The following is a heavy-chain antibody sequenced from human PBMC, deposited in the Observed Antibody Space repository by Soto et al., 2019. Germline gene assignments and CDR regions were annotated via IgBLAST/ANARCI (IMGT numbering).Heavy chain of an antibody. D-gene: IGHD1-1*01. CDR2: ISAHNGNT. CDR1: GYAFTTYG. J-gene: IGHJ4*02. V-gene: IGHV1-18*01. Sequence: VHLVQSGAEVKKPGASVKVSCKGSGYAFTTYGITWVRQAPGQGLEWMRWISAHNGNTNYAQKLQGRVTVTRDTSTSTAYMELRSLRSDDTAVYYCARGRYGDYWGQGALVTVSS. CDR3: ARGRYGDY.